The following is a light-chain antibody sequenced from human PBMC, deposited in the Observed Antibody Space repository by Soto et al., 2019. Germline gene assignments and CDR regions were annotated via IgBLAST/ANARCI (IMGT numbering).Light chain of an antibody. Sequence: QSALTQPRSVSGSPGQSVTISCTGTSSDVGAYNYVSWFQQHPGKAPKLMMSDVSKRPSGVPDRFSGSKSGTTASLTISGLQAEDEADYYCSSYTRSSTPYVYGTGTKLTVL. CDR2: DVS. CDR1: SSDVGAYNY. CDR3: SSYTRSSTPYV. V-gene: IGLV2-11*01. J-gene: IGLJ1*01.